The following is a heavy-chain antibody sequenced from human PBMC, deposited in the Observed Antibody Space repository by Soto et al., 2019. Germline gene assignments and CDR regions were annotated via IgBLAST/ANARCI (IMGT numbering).Heavy chain of an antibody. V-gene: IGHV3-23*01. D-gene: IGHD3-9*01. CDR1: GFTFTSSA. CDR3: AKAKYDMFNYYMAV. CDR2: ISGSGGKT. Sequence: EVQLLESGGGLVQPGGSLRLSCAASGFTFTSSAMRWVRQAPGKGLECVSIISGSGGKTYYADSVKGRFTISRDTSKNTLYLQMNSLRAEDTAVYYWAKAKYDMFNYYMAVWGTGTTVSVSS. J-gene: IGHJ6*03.